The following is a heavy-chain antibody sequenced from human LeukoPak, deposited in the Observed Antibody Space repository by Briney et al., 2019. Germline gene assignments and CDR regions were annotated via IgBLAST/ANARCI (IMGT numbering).Heavy chain of an antibody. D-gene: IGHD6-19*01. CDR3: ARVPEEAVAYDAFDI. CDR1: GFTFSSSW. Sequence: GGSLSLSCAASGFTFSSSWMSCVRQAPGKGLEWAANIKQDGSEKYYVDSVKGLFTIPRDTANNSLYLKMNSMRDEDTAVYCCARVPEEAVAYDAFDIWGQGTMVTVSS. J-gene: IGHJ3*02. CDR2: IKQDGSEK. V-gene: IGHV3-7*01.